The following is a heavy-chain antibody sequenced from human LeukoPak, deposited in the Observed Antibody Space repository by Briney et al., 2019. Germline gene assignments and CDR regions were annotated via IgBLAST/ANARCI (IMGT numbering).Heavy chain of an antibody. CDR1: GFTFSSYW. D-gene: IGHD3-3*01. CDR2: IKQDGSEK. J-gene: IGHJ6*03. CDR3: ARDSYDFWSGYYNYMDV. V-gene: IGHV3-7*01. Sequence: PGGSLRLSCAASGFTFSSYWMSWVRQAPGKGLEWVANIKQDGSEKYYVDSVKGRFTISRDNAKNSLYLQMNSLRAEGTAVYYCARDSYDFWSGYYNYMDVWGKGTTVTVSS.